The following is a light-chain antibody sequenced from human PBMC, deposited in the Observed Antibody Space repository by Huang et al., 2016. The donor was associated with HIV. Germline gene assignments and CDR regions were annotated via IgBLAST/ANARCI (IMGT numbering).Light chain of an antibody. CDR1: HDISNY. CDR3: QQYDNPPYT. Sequence: DIQMTQSPSSLSASVGDRVTITCQASHDISNYLNWYQQKPGRAPTLLIYDASNLETGVPSRFSGSGSATDFTFTISSLQPEDVATYYCQQYDNPPYTFGQGTKLEIK. V-gene: IGKV1-33*01. J-gene: IGKJ2*01. CDR2: DAS.